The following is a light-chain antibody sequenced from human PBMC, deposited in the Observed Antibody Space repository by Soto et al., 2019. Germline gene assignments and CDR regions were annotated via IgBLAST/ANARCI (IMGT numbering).Light chain of an antibody. Sequence: EIVLTQSPATVSLSPGERATLSCRASQSVSRHLAWYQQKPGQAPRLLIYDASNRATGIPARFSGSGSGTDFTLSISRLEPEDFAVYYCQQYNNWPGTFGQGTKVDI. CDR1: QSVSRH. V-gene: IGKV3-11*01. CDR2: DAS. CDR3: QQYNNWPGT. J-gene: IGKJ1*01.